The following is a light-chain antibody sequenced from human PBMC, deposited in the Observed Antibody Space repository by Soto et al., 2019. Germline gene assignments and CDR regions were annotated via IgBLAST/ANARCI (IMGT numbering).Light chain of an antibody. CDR1: LSDVADYKY. Sequence: QSALTQPASVSGSPGQSITISCTGTLSDVADYKYVSWYQQHPGTAPKLIIYDVSNRPSGVSNRFSGSKSGSTASLTISGLQAEDEADYYWSAYTTSSTLYVFGTGTKLTVL. CDR3: SAYTTSSTLYV. V-gene: IGLV2-14*03. J-gene: IGLJ1*01. CDR2: DVS.